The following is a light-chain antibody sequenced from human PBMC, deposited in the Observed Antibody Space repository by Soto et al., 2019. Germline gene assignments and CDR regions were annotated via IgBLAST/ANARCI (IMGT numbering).Light chain of an antibody. CDR2: GAS. V-gene: IGKV3-15*01. J-gene: IGKJ5*01. Sequence: EIVMTQSPATLSVSPGERATLSCRSIQSITSSLAWYQQKPGQAPRLLIYGASTRATGIPARFSGSGSGTEFTLTISSLQSEDFAVYYCQQYNYWPPITFGQGTRLEIK. CDR1: QSITSS. CDR3: QQYNYWPPIT.